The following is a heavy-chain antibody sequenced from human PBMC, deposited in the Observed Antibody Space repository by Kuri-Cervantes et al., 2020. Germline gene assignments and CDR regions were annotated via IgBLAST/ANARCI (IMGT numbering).Heavy chain of an antibody. J-gene: IGHJ6*02. CDR2: ISGSGGST. D-gene: IGHD3-10*01. CDR3: AKDRTMLRDMDV. V-gene: IGHV3-23*01. CDR1: GFTFNKYW. Sequence: GESLKISCVASGFTFNKYWMHWVRQAPGKGLEWVSAISGSGGSTYYPDSVKGRFTISRDNSKNTLYLQMNSLRAEDTAVYYCAKDRTMLRDMDVWGQGTTVTVSS.